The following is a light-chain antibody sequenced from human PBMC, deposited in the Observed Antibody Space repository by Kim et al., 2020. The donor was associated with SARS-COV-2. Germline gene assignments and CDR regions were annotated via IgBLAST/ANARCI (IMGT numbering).Light chain of an antibody. CDR2: KAS. CDR3: QHYNSYS. J-gene: IGKJ2*01. CDR1: QSISNW. Sequence: TLSASVGDRVPITCRASQSISNWLAWYQQKPGKAPNLLIYKASNLESGVPSRFSGSGSGTQFTLTISSLHPDDVATYYCQHYNSYSFGQGTKLEI. V-gene: IGKV1-5*03.